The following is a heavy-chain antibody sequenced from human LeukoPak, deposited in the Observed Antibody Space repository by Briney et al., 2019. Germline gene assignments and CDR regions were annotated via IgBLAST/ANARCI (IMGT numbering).Heavy chain of an antibody. CDR2: IKQDGSDK. CDR3: ARDPYDSSWGLCYFDY. J-gene: IGHJ4*02. Sequence: GGSLRLSCVASGFSFSDHNMNWVRQAPGKGLEWVANIKQDGSDKYYVDSVKGRFTISRDNAKNSLYLQMNSLRAEDTAVYYCARDPYDSSWGLCYFDYWGQGNLVTVSS. CDR1: GFSFSDHN. D-gene: IGHD3-22*01. V-gene: IGHV3-7*04.